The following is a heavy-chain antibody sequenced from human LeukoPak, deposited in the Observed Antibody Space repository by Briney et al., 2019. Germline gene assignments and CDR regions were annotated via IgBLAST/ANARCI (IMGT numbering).Heavy chain of an antibody. D-gene: IGHD6-19*01. Sequence: GGSLRLSCAASGFTFNNTWMNWVRQAPGKGLEWVGRIKSRPDGGTTDYAAPVKGRFTISRDDSKNTLYLQMNSLKTEDTAVYYCTTDVIAVAGTPNYWGQGTLVTVSS. J-gene: IGHJ4*02. CDR3: TTDVIAVAGTPNY. V-gene: IGHV3-15*01. CDR1: GFTFNNTW. CDR2: IKSRPDGGTT.